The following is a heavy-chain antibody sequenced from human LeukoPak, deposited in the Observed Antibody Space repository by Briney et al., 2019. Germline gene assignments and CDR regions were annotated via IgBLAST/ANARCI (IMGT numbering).Heavy chain of an antibody. CDR3: ARMRYSSSSVLAWFDP. V-gene: IGHV4-31*03. CDR1: GGSISSGGYY. D-gene: IGHD6-6*01. J-gene: IGHJ5*02. Sequence: KPSETLSLTCTVSGGSISSGGYYWSWIRQHPGKGLEWIGYIYYSGSTYYNPSLKSRVTISVDTSKNQFSLKLSSVTAADTAVYYCARMRYSSSSVLAWFDPWGQGTLVTVSS. CDR2: IYYSGST.